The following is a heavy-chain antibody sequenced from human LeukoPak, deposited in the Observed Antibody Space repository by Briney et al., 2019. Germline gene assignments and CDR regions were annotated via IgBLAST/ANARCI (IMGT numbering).Heavy chain of an antibody. CDR2: IHPKSGGR. CDR1: GYTFTGYY. Sequence: GASVKVSCKASGYTFTGYYMHWVRRAPGQGLEWMGWIHPKSGGRSYAQRFQGRVTMTRDTSISTAYMELSRLRSDDTAVYYCATGERLVPAAMWFDYWGQGTLVTVSS. CDR3: ATGERLVPAAMWFDY. J-gene: IGHJ4*02. V-gene: IGHV1-2*02. D-gene: IGHD2-2*01.